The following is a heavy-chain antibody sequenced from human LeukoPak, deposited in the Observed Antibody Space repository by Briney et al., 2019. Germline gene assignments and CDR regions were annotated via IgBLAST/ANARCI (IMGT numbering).Heavy chain of an antibody. CDR1: GGTFSSYA. D-gene: IGHD5-18*01. CDR3: ARDQGYSYGFEY. J-gene: IGHJ4*02. CDR2: IITMLGIE. V-gene: IGHV1-69*04. Sequence: SVKVSCKASGGTFSSYAISWVRQAPGQGVEGMGGIITMLGIENYAQQFQGRVTITADKSTSTAYMELSSLRSEDTAVYYCARDQGYSYGFEYWGQGTLVTVSS.